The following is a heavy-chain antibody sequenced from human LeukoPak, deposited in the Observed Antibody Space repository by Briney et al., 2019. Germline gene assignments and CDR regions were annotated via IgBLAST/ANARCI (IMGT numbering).Heavy chain of an antibody. CDR1: DYPISSGYF. Sequence: PSETLSLTCSVTDYPISSGYFWGWIRQPPQKGLDWIATISHSGSTYFNPSLKSRVFVSTDASKNQFSLNLTSVTAADTAVYYCAREHCAGGYCYFLDYWGQGTLVTVSS. CDR2: ISHSGST. J-gene: IGHJ4*02. V-gene: IGHV4-38-2*02. D-gene: IGHD3-16*02. CDR3: AREHCAGGYCYFLDY.